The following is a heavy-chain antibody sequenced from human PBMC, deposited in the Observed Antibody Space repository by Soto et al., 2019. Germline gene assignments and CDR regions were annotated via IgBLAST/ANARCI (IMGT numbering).Heavy chain of an antibody. V-gene: IGHV4-4*07. J-gene: IGHJ4*02. CDR3: ARDNVWSGYYSFFDY. D-gene: IGHD3-3*01. CDR2: IYSGGST. Sequence: QVQLQESGPGLVKSSETLSLTCSVPGGSISNHFWSWIRQPAGKRPEWNGRIYSGGSTTYNPSLQSRVSMSVDTSKNQFSLKLRSVTAADTAIYYCARDNVWSGYYSFFDYWGQGSLVTVSS. CDR1: GGSISNHF.